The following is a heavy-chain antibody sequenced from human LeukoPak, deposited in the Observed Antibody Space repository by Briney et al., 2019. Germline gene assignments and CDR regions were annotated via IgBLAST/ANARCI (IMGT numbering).Heavy chain of an antibody. V-gene: IGHV3-48*01. CDR2: ISSSSSTI. D-gene: IGHD4-17*01. CDR3: AREKDDHGDPGPLDA. Sequence: PGGSLRLSCAASGFTFSSYSMNWVRQAPGKGLEWASYISSSSSTIYYADSVKGRFTISRDNAKNSLYLQMNSLRAEDTAVYYCAREKDDHGDPGPLDAWGQGDLVTVSS. J-gene: IGHJ5*02. CDR1: GFTFSSYS.